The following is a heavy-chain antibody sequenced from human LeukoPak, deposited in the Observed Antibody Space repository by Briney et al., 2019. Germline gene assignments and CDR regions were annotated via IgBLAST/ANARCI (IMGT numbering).Heavy chain of an antibody. D-gene: IGHD3-22*01. V-gene: IGHV3-23*01. CDR2: LSDSAVSS. CDR1: GFTFSTFA. J-gene: IGHJ4*02. CDR3: AKAPDSSGFPSYFDS. Sequence: GGSLRLSCAVSGFTFSTFAMNWVRQAPGKGLEWVSSLSDSAVSSYYADSVKGRFTISRDNSKNTLYLQLNSLRAEDTATYYCAKAPDSSGFPSYFDSWGQGTLVAVSS.